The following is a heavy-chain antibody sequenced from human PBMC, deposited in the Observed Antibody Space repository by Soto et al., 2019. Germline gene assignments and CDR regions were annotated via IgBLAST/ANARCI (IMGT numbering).Heavy chain of an antibody. Sequence: QLQLQESGPGLVKPSETLSLTCTVSGGSISSSSYYWGWIRQPPGKGLEWIGSIYYSGSTYYNPSLKSRVTISVDTSKNQFSLKLSSVTAADTAVYYCARVGKEQQLAFDYWGQGTLVTVSS. V-gene: IGHV4-39*01. CDR1: GGSISSSSYY. CDR2: IYYSGST. J-gene: IGHJ4*02. CDR3: ARVGKEQQLAFDY. D-gene: IGHD6-13*01.